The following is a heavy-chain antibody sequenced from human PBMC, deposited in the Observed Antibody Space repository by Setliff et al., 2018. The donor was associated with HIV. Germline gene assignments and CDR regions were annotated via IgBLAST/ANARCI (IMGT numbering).Heavy chain of an antibody. J-gene: IGHJ4*02. Sequence: SETLSLTCTVSGGSISSYYWSWIRQPPGKGLEWIGYIYTSGSTNYNPSLKSRVTISVDTSKNQFSRKLSSVTAADTAVYYCAITGYSSGYWYFDYWGQGTLVTVSS. CDR2: IYTSGST. CDR1: GGSISSYY. CDR3: AITGYSSGYWYFDY. D-gene: IGHD6-19*01. V-gene: IGHV4-4*09.